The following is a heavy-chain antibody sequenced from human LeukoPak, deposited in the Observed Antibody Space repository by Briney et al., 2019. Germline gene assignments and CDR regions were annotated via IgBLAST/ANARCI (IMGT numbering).Heavy chain of an antibody. CDR1: GFTFSRYW. J-gene: IGHJ5*02. V-gene: IGHV3-7*01. CDR3: ARDNGGYPRWFDP. Sequence: PGGSLRLSCAASGFTFSRYWMSWVRQAPGKGLEWVANMNQGGSEKKYVDSVKGRFTISRDNAKKSLYLQMNSLRAEDTAVYYCARDNGGYPRWFDPWGQGTLVTVSS. D-gene: IGHD1-26*01. CDR2: MNQGGSEK.